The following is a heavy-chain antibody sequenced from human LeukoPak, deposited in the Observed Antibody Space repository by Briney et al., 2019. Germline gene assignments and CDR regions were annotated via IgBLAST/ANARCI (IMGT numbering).Heavy chain of an antibody. D-gene: IGHD7-27*01. CDR1: GFTFSIYA. J-gene: IGHJ5*02. CDR3: ASGTTGDRDWFDP. Sequence: GGSLRLSCAASGFTFSIYAMNWVRQAPGKGLEWVSVIYSGGSTYYADSVKGRLTISRDNSKNTLYLQMNSLRAEDTAVYYCASGTTGDRDWFDPWGQGTLVTVSS. CDR2: IYSGGST. V-gene: IGHV3-53*01.